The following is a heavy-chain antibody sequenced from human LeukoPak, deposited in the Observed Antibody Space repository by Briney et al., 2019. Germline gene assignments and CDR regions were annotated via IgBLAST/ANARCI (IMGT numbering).Heavy chain of an antibody. CDR1: GFTFSSYS. Sequence: GGSLRLSCAASGFTFSSYSMNWVRQAPGKGLEWVSSISSSSSYIYYADSVKGRFTISRDNAKNSLYLQMNSLRAGDTAVYYCARGGYSYGLGAFDIWGQGTMVTVSS. D-gene: IGHD5-18*01. CDR3: ARGGYSYGLGAFDI. V-gene: IGHV3-21*01. CDR2: ISSSSSYI. J-gene: IGHJ3*02.